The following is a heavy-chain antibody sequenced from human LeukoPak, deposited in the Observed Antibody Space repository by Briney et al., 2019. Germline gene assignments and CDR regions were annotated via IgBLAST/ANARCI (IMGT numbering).Heavy chain of an antibody. V-gene: IGHV1-46*01. Sequence: ASVKVSCKASGYTFTSYYMHWVRQAPGQGLEWMGIINPSGGSTSYAQKFQGRVTMTRDTSTSTVYMELSSLRSEDTAVYYCARGHCSSTSCYPAAFDYWGQGTLVTVSS. CDR3: ARGHCSSTSCYPAAFDY. J-gene: IGHJ4*02. D-gene: IGHD2-2*01. CDR1: GYTFTSYY. CDR2: INPSGGST.